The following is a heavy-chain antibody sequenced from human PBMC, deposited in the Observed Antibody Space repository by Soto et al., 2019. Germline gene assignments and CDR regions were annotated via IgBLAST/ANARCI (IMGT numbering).Heavy chain of an antibody. J-gene: IGHJ3*02. D-gene: IGHD3-10*01. Sequence: GGSLRLSCAASGFTFSSYAMSWVRQAPGKGLEWVSAISGSGGSTYYADSVKGRFTISRDNSKNTLYLQMNSLRAEDTAVYYCAKAYYYGSGSYFTDAFDIWGQGTMVTVSS. V-gene: IGHV3-23*01. CDR1: GFTFSSYA. CDR3: AKAYYYGSGSYFTDAFDI. CDR2: ISGSGGST.